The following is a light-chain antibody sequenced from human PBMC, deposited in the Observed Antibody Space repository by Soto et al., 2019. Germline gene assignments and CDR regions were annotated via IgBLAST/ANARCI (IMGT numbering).Light chain of an antibody. CDR3: QQLTDWPPKWT. J-gene: IGKJ1*01. Sequence: VLTQSAYPLCSPPAERATLSCRASPRVRSDFGCYEPKPGQAPRLTIXXAYXRATGIPARFSVSGSGTDFTLTTSILEPEDFAYEYCQQLTDWPPKWTFGQGTKVDIK. CDR1: PRVRSD. CDR2: XAY. V-gene: IGKV3-11*01.